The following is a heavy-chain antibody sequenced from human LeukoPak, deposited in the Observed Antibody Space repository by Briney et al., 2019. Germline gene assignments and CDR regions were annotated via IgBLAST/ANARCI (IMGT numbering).Heavy chain of an antibody. Sequence: EGSLRLSCTVSGFTVSSNSMSWVRQAPGKGLEWVSFIYSAGSIYYSDSVKGRFTISIDNSKNTLYLQMNSLRAEDTAVYYCARRAGAYTHPYDYWGQGTLVTVSS. CDR2: IYSAGSI. D-gene: IGHD3-16*01. J-gene: IGHJ4*02. CDR1: GFTVSSNS. V-gene: IGHV3-53*01. CDR3: ARRAGAYTHPYDY.